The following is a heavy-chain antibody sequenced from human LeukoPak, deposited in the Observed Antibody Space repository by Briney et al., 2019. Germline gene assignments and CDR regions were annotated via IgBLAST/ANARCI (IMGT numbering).Heavy chain of an antibody. V-gene: IGHV1-69*06. Sequence: ASVTVSCKASGGTFSSYAISWVRQAPGQGLEWMGGIIPIFGTANYAQKFQGRVTITADKSTSTAYMELSSLRSEDTAVYYCARDFEGSSGLFDYWGQGTLVTVSS. CDR1: GGTFSSYA. D-gene: IGHD6-19*01. CDR3: ARDFEGSSGLFDY. J-gene: IGHJ4*02. CDR2: IIPIFGTA.